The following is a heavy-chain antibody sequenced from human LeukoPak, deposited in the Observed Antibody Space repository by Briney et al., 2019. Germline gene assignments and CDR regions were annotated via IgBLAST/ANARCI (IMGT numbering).Heavy chain of an antibody. CDR1: GYTFTSYY. Sequence: ASVKVSCKASGYTFTSYYMHWVRQAPGQGLEWMGIINPSGGSTSYAQKFQGRVTMTRDTSTSTVYMGLSSLRSEDTAVYYCAIFSRHDAFDIWGQGTMVTVSS. CDR2: INPSGGST. D-gene: IGHD1-1*01. J-gene: IGHJ3*02. V-gene: IGHV1-46*01. CDR3: AIFSRHDAFDI.